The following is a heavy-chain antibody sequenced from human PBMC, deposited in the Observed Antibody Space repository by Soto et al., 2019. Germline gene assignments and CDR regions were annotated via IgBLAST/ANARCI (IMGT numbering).Heavy chain of an antibody. D-gene: IGHD2-15*01. CDR2: VYYTGIT. J-gene: IGHJ3*02. Sequence: QMHLQQSGPGLVKPSETLSLTCTVAGSSMSSSAYYWGWIRQPPGKGLECIGSVYYTGITDYKSSLESRVSISADTSKNQFSLRLTSLSAADTAIYFCARQGRPGYCTGGNCYPTFDIWGPGTMVTVSS. CDR1: GSSMSSSAYY. CDR3: ARQGRPGYCTGGNCYPTFDI. V-gene: IGHV4-39*01.